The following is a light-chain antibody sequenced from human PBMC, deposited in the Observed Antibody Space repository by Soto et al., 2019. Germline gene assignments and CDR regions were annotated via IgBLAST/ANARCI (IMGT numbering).Light chain of an antibody. J-gene: IGKJ1*01. Sequence: DIVLTQSPGTLSLSPGERATLSCRASQSVSSSYLAWYQQKPGQAPRLLIYSTSSRATGIPDRFSGSGSGTDFTLTINRLEPEDFAVYYYQEFGGSQWTFGQGTKVDVK. CDR3: QEFGGSQWT. V-gene: IGKV3-20*01. CDR1: QSVSSSY. CDR2: STS.